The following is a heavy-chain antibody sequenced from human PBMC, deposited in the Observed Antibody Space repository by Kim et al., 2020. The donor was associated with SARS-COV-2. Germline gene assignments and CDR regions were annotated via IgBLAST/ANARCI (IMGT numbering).Heavy chain of an antibody. D-gene: IGHD2-15*01. Sequence: GGSLRLSCAVSGFPFSDTWMSWVRQAPGKGLEWVGRIKSKAAGGTTDYTAPVKGRFTISRDDSENMLYLQMNTLKTEDTAVYDCTEDRGVAADCWGQGTRDPVSS. CDR2: IKSKAAGGTT. CDR3: TEDRGVAADC. CDR1: GFPFSDTW. J-gene: IGHJ4*02. V-gene: IGHV3-15*01.